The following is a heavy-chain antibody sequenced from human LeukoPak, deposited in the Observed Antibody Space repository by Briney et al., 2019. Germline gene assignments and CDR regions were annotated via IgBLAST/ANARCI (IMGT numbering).Heavy chain of an antibody. CDR1: GFSFSSYA. CDR3: ATIPVVVVAATDLTFDY. J-gene: IGHJ4*02. D-gene: IGHD2-15*01. Sequence: PGGSLRLSCAASGFSFSSYAMNWIRQAPGKGLEWVSAISGGGVSTYYADSVKGRFTISRDNAKNSLYLQMNSLRDEDTAVYYCATIPVVVVAATDLTFDYWGQGTLVTVSS. V-gene: IGHV3-23*01. CDR2: ISGGGVST.